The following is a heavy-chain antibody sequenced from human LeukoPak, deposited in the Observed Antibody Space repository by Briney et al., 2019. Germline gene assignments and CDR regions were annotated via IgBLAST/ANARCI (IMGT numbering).Heavy chain of an antibody. CDR1: GYSFTNYW. CDR2: IYPGDSDT. D-gene: IGHD6-6*01. J-gene: IGHJ6*03. V-gene: IGHV5-51*01. Sequence: GESLKISCKGSGYSFTNYWIGWVRQMPGKGLEWMGIIYPGDSDTIYSPSFQGQVTISADKSISTAYLQWSSLKASDTALYYCAKIEYSTSSRGGYFYMDVWGKGTTVTVSS. CDR3: AKIEYSTSSRGGYFYMDV.